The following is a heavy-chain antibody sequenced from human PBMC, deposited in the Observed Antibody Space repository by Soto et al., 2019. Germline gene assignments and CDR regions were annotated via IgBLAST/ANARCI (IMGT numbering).Heavy chain of an antibody. CDR1: GGSISSSNW. J-gene: IGHJ4*02. Sequence: PSETLSLTCAVSGGSISSSNWWSWVRQPPGNGLEWIGEIYHSGSTNYNPSLKSRVTISVDKSKNQFSLKLSSVTAADTAVYYCARGDDYGDYVWTVWGQGTLVTSPQ. D-gene: IGHD4-17*01. V-gene: IGHV4-4*02. CDR3: ARGDDYGDYVWTV. CDR2: IYHSGST.